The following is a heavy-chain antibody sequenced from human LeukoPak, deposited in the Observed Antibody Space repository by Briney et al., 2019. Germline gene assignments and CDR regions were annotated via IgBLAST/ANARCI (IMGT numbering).Heavy chain of an antibody. J-gene: IGHJ4*02. CDR1: GFTFSSYS. CDR3: ARVNGDDFWSGYYILDY. D-gene: IGHD3-3*01. Sequence: GGSLRLSCAASGFTFSSYSMNWVRQAPGKGLEWVSYISSSSSTIYYADSVKGRFTISRDNAKNSLYLQMNSLRAEDTAVYYCARVNGDDFWSGYYILDYWGQGTLVTVSS. V-gene: IGHV3-48*04. CDR2: ISSSSSTI.